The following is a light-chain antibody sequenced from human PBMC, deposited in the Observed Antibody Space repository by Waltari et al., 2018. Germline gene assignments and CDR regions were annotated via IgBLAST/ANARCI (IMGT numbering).Light chain of an antibody. Sequence: QSVLTQPPSASGTPGQRVTISCSGSTSNIGANLVYWYQQLPGKDPKLLIYTNNQRPAGVPDRFSDSKSGTSASLAISGLRSEDEAEYYCAVWDERVRGRVFGGGTKLTVL. J-gene: IGLJ3*02. CDR2: TNN. CDR3: AVWDERVRGRV. V-gene: IGLV1-47*02. CDR1: TSNIGANL.